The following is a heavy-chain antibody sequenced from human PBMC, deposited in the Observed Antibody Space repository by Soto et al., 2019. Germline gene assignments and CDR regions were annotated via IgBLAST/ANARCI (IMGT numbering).Heavy chain of an antibody. J-gene: IGHJ6*02. CDR2: IIPIFGTA. CDR3: ARDMGSHYGMDV. D-gene: IGHD1-26*01. CDR1: GGTFSSYA. V-gene: IGHV1-69*13. Sequence: ASVKVSCKASGGTFSSYAISWVRQAPGQGLEWMGGIIPIFGTANYEQKFQGRVTITADESTSTAYMELSSLRSEDTAVYYCARDMGSHYGMDVWGQGTTVTVSS.